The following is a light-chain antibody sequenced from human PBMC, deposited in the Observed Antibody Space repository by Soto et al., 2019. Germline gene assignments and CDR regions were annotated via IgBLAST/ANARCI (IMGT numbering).Light chain of an antibody. J-gene: IGKJ1*01. Sequence: DIVMTQSPATLSASPGDRATISCRASQSVSSSLAWYQQNPGQAPRLLIYGASTRATGIPSRISGSGSGTEFTLTISSLQSEDVAAYYCQQYNSGPRTFGQGTKVDIK. CDR1: QSVSSS. CDR2: GAS. CDR3: QQYNSGPRT. V-gene: IGKV3-15*01.